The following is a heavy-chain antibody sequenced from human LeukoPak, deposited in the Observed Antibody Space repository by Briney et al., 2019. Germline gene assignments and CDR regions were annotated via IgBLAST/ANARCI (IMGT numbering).Heavy chain of an antibody. J-gene: IGHJ4*02. CDR3: TRDEEGASREFDY. D-gene: IGHD1-26*01. Sequence: GGSLRLSCAASGFSFSSYWMSWVRQAPGKGLEWVANIQHDGSEQYYVDSVKGRFTISRDNTKKSLFLQINSLRAEDTAVYYCTRDEEGASREFDYWGQGALVTVSS. CDR1: GFSFSSYW. CDR2: IQHDGSEQ. V-gene: IGHV3-7*01.